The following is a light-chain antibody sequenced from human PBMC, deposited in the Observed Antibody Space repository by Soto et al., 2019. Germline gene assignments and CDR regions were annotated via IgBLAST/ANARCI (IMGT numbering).Light chain of an antibody. V-gene: IGLV2-14*01. J-gene: IGLJ1*01. Sequence: QSALTQPASVSGSLGQSITISCSGTSSDVGAYNYVSWYQQYPGKAPKLMLYHVTDRPSGVSNRFSGSKSGNTASLTISGLQAEDEADYYCCSYTTSNTFVFGTGTKRTVL. CDR1: SSDVGAYNY. CDR3: CSYTTSNTFV. CDR2: HVT.